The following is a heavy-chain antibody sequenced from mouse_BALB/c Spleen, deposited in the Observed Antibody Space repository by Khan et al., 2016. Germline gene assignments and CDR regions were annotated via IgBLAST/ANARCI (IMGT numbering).Heavy chain of an antibody. V-gene: IGHV9-3-1*01. J-gene: IGHJ1*01. CDR3: ARDYDYDGDWYFDV. CDR1: GYTFTNYG. D-gene: IGHD2-4*01. Sequence: QIQLVQSGPELKKPGETVKISCKASGYTFTNYGMNWVKQAPGKGLKWMGWMNTYTGEPTYADDFKGRFAFSLKTSAGTAYLQINNLKNEDTATYFCARDYDYDGDWYFDVWGAGTTVTVSS. CDR2: MNTYTGEP.